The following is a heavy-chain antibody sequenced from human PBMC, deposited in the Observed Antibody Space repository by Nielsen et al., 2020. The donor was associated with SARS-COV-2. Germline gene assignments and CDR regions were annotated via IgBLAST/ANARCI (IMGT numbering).Heavy chain of an antibody. J-gene: IGHJ4*02. CDR3: SSPTVAY. V-gene: IGHV3-73*01. CDR1: AFSFRASA. CDR2: IRSYANEYAT. D-gene: IGHD4-23*01. Sequence: GESLKISCAGSAFSFRASAMQWVRQASGKGLEWLGRIRSYANEYATAYAASVKGRFTISRDDSKNTAYLQMNSLKTEDTAVYYCSSPTVAYWGQGTLVTVSS.